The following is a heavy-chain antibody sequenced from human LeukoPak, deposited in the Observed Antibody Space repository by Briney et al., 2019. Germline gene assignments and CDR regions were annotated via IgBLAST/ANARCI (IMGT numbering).Heavy chain of an antibody. Sequence: SETLSLTCTVSGGSISSSSYYWGWIRQPPGKGLEWIGSIYYSGSTYYNPSLKSRVTISVDTSKNQFSLKLSSVTAADTAVYYCARAFYGSGSYYNVYYFDYWGQGTLVTVSS. D-gene: IGHD3-10*01. CDR3: ARAFYGSGSYYNVYYFDY. V-gene: IGHV4-39*07. J-gene: IGHJ4*02. CDR2: IYYSGST. CDR1: GGSISSSSYY.